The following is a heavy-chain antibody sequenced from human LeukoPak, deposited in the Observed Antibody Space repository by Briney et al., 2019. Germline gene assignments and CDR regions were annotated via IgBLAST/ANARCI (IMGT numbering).Heavy chain of an antibody. CDR1: GGSISSYY. CDR2: IYYSGST. V-gene: IGHV4-59*08. J-gene: IGHJ4*02. Sequence: SETLSLTCTVSGGSISSYYWSWIRQPPGKGLEWIGYIYYSGSTNYNPSLKSRVTISVDTSKNQFSLKLSSVTAADTAVYYCARAGIDKTYYYDSSGYYGPYYFDYWGQGTLVAASS. D-gene: IGHD3-22*01. CDR3: ARAGIDKTYYYDSSGYYGPYYFDY.